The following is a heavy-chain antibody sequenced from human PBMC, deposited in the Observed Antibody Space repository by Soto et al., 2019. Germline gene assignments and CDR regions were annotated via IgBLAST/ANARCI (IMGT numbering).Heavy chain of an antibody. CDR1: GGSISSYY. Sequence: SETLSLTCTVSGGSISSYYWSWIRQPPGKGQEWIGYIYYIGSTNYNPSLKRRVTISVDMSKNQFSLKLSSVTAADTSVYYCARQMYSSSSASDYWGQGTLVTVSS. CDR2: IYYIGST. J-gene: IGHJ4*02. CDR3: ARQMYSSSSASDY. D-gene: IGHD6-6*01. V-gene: IGHV4-59*08.